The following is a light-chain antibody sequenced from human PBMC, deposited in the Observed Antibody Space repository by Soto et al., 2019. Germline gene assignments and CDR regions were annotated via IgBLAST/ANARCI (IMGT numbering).Light chain of an antibody. CDR3: QSYDSRLSAVV. CDR1: SSNIGAGFD. V-gene: IGLV1-40*01. CDR2: DNS. Sequence: QSVLTQPPSVSGARGQRVTISCTGNSSNIGAGFDVHWYQQLPGTAPKLLIYDNSNRPSGVPDRFSGSKSGTSASLAITGLQAEDGTDYYCQSYDSRLSAVVFGGGTQLTVL. J-gene: IGLJ2*01.